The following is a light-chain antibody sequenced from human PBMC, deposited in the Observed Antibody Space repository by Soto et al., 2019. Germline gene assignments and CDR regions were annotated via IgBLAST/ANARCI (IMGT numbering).Light chain of an antibody. J-gene: IGKJ1*01. V-gene: IGKV3-20*01. CDR2: GTS. Sequence: IVMTQSPATLSVSPGERATFSCRASQSVSSRYLAWYQQTPGQAPRLLIYGTSHRATGIPDRFSGSGSGTDFTLTINRLEPEDFAVYYCRQYGSSWTFGQGTKVDI. CDR1: QSVSSRY. CDR3: RQYGSSWT.